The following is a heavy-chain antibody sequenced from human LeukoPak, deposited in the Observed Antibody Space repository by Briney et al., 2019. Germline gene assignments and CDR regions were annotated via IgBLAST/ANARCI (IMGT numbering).Heavy chain of an antibody. CDR2: IHPDSGAT. CDR1: GYALNVYY. D-gene: IGHD1-7*01. V-gene: IGHV1-2*02. Sequence: ASVKVSCKASGYALNVYYIHWVRQAPGQGLEWMGWIHPDSGATNYAQKLQGRVTLTRDRSITTLYMELSSLRSDDTAIYYCVRENWHYDYWGQGTQATVSS. J-gene: IGHJ4*02. CDR3: VRENWHYDY.